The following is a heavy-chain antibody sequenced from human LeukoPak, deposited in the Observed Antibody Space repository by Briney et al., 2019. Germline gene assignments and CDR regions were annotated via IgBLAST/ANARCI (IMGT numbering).Heavy chain of an antibody. J-gene: IGHJ4*02. V-gene: IGHV3-30*18. CDR1: GFTFSSYG. Sequence: PGGSLRLSCAASGFTFSSYGMHWVRQAPGKGLEWVAVISYDGSNKYYADSVKGRFTISRDNSKNTLYLQMNSLRAEDTAVYYCAKDFLPMVMVDWLDYWGQGTLVTVSS. CDR2: ISYDGSNK. CDR3: AKDFLPMVMVDWLDY. D-gene: IGHD5-18*01.